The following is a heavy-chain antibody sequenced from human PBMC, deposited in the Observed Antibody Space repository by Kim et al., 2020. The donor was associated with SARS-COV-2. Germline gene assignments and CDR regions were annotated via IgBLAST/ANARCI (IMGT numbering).Heavy chain of an antibody. J-gene: IGHJ4*02. CDR3: ARHERGFRLVYYYGSFDY. CDR2: IYYSGST. CDR1: GGSISSSSYY. Sequence: SETLSLTCTVSGGSISSSSYYWGWIRQPPGKGLEWIGSIYYSGSTYYNPSLKSRVTISVDTSKNQFSLKLSSVTAADTAVYYCARHERGFRLVYYYGSFDYWGQGTLVTVSS. V-gene: IGHV4-39*01. D-gene: IGHD3-10*01.